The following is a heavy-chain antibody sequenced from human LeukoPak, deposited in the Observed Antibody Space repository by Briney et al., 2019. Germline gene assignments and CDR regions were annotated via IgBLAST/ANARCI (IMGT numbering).Heavy chain of an antibody. CDR1: GFTVSSIY. D-gene: IGHD6-13*01. V-gene: IGHV3-53*01. Sequence: GGSLRLSCAVSGFTVSSIYMSWVRQAPGKGLEWVSFIYSDGNTYYGDSVKGRFTLSRDSSRNTLYLQMNSLTVDDTAVYYCAKTIAAAGAFDYWGQGTLVTVSS. CDR2: IYSDGNT. CDR3: AKTIAAAGAFDY. J-gene: IGHJ4*02.